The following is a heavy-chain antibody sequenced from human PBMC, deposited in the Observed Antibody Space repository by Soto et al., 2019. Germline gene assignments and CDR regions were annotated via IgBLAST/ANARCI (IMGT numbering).Heavy chain of an antibody. D-gene: IGHD5-18*01. Sequence: ASVKVSCKASGYTFTSYAMHWVRQAPGQRLEWMGWINAGNGNTKYSQKFQGRVTITRDTSASTAYMELSSLRSEDTAVYYGARARWIQLWLFDYWGQGTLVTVSS. CDR2: INAGNGNT. V-gene: IGHV1-3*01. J-gene: IGHJ4*02. CDR1: GYTFTSYA. CDR3: ARARWIQLWLFDY.